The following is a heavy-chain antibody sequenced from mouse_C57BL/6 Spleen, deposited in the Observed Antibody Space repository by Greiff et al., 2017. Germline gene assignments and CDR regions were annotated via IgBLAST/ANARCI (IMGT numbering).Heavy chain of an antibody. CDR2: IRNKANNHAT. CDR3: TRGVVAPFAY. V-gene: IGHV6-6*01. D-gene: IGHD1-1*01. CDR1: GFTFSDAW. J-gene: IGHJ3*01. Sequence: EVQLQESGGGLVQHGGSMKLSCAASGFTFSDAWMDWVRQSPEKGLEWVAEIRNKANNHATYYAESVKGRFTISRDDSKSSVYLQMNSLRAEDTGIYYCTRGVVAPFAYWGQGTLVTVSA.